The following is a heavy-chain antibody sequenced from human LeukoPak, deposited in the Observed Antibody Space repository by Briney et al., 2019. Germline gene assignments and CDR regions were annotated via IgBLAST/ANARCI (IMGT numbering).Heavy chain of an antibody. D-gene: IGHD3-22*01. Sequence: GGSLRLSCAASGLTFSSNVMNWVRQAPGKGLKWVAGISYSAERTDYAGSVKGRFTISRDNSKNILYLQMNSLRADDTAVYYCARDRRYYDSPYYFDYWGQGTLVTVSS. CDR1: GLTFSSNV. CDR2: ISYSAERT. J-gene: IGHJ4*02. CDR3: ARDRRYYDSPYYFDY. V-gene: IGHV3-23*01.